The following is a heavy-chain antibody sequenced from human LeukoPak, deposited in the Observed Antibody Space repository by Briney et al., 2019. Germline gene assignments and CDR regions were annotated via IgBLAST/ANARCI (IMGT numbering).Heavy chain of an antibody. Sequence: GASVKVSSKVSVYTLTELSMHWVRQAPGKGLEWMGGFDPEDGETIYAQKFQGRVTMTEDTSTDTAYMELSSLRSEDTAVYYCATGQGYYDSSGYWNYWGQGTLVTVSS. D-gene: IGHD3-22*01. CDR2: FDPEDGET. J-gene: IGHJ4*02. V-gene: IGHV1-24*01. CDR1: VYTLTELS. CDR3: ATGQGYYDSSGYWNY.